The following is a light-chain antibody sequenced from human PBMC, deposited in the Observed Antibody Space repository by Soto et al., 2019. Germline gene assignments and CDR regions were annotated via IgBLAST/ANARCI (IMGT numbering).Light chain of an antibody. J-gene: IGKJ1*01. Sequence: DIQMTQSPSILSASVGDRVTITCRASQSISSWLAWYQQKPGKAPKVLIYKASYLQSGVPSRFSGSGSGTEFTLTISSLQPDDFVTYYCQQYNSYSKMFGQGTKVEIK. CDR2: KAS. V-gene: IGKV1-5*03. CDR1: QSISSW. CDR3: QQYNSYSKM.